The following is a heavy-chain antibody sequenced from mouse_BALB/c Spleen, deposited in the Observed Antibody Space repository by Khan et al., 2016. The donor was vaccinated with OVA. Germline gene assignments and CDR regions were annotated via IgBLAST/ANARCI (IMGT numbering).Heavy chain of an antibody. V-gene: IGHV2-3*01. CDR1: GFSLTSYG. D-gene: IGHD2-4*01. Sequence: QVQLKESGPGLVAPSQSLSITCTVSGFSLTSYGVSWTRQPPAKGLEWLGIIWGEGSTNYHSDLKSRLSISKDNSKSKVFLKEHSLQTYDTATYFCARLIYYDYDRYGLDYWGQGTSVTVSS. CDR2: IWGEGST. CDR3: ARLIYYDYDRYGLDY. J-gene: IGHJ4*01.